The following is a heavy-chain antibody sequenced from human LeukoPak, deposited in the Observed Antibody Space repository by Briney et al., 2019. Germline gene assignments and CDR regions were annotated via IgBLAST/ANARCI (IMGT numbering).Heavy chain of an antibody. J-gene: IGHJ4*02. CDR2: IYYTGST. D-gene: IGHD3-10*01. Sequence: PSETLSLTCTVSGGSISSSSYNWGWIRQSPGKGLEWIGSIYYTGSTYYNPSFKSRVTMSVDKSKNQVSLKLSSVTAADTAVYYCARHSLIRGVLTSFDYWGQGALVTVSS. CDR1: GGSISSSSYN. V-gene: IGHV4-39*01. CDR3: ARHSLIRGVLTSFDY.